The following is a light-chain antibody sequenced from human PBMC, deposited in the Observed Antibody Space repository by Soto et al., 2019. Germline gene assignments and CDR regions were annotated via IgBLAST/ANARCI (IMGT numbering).Light chain of an antibody. CDR2: DAS. Sequence: EIVLTQSPATLSLSPGERATLSCRASQSVSSHLAWYQQKPGQAPRLLIYDASNRATGIPARFSGSGSGTDLTLTISSLEPEDFAVYYCQQRSTWPPVFTFGPGTKVDIK. CDR1: QSVSSH. J-gene: IGKJ3*01. CDR3: QQRSTWPPVFT. V-gene: IGKV3-11*01.